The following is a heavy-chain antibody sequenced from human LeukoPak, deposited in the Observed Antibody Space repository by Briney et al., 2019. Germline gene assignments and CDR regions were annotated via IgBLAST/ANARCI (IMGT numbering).Heavy chain of an antibody. J-gene: IGHJ4*02. Sequence: SETLSLTCTVSGGSISSYSWSWIRQPPGKGLKWIVSISHSGSTYYNPSLKSGVTISVDTSKNQFSLKLCSLTAADTAVYYCARLRRSRLAEFDYWGQGTLVTVSS. CDR3: ARLRRSRLAEFDY. D-gene: IGHD3-3*02. V-gene: IGHV4-59*08. CDR1: GGSISSYS. CDR2: ISHSGST.